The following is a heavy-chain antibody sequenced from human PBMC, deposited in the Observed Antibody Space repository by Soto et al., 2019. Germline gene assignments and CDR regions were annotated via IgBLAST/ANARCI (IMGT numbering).Heavy chain of an antibody. Sequence: QVQLVQSGAEVKRPGASVKVSCKASGYTFTDYFVHWVCLAPGQGLEWMGWVNPDTGVATFPQKFQGRVTVTRDASINTDYMELTHLTSEDTGIYYCARDPIRGGVPYFFDFWGRGSRSPSLQ. CDR1: GYTFTDYF. V-gene: IGHV1-2*02. D-gene: IGHD3-16*01. J-gene: IGHJ4*02. CDR3: ARDPIRGGVPYFFDF. CDR2: VNPDTGVA.